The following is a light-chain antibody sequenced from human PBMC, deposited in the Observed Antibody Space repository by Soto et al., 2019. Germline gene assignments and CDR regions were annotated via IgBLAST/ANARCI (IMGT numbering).Light chain of an antibody. J-gene: IGLJ2*01. CDR2: DVT. CDR1: SSDAGGYNF. Sequence: QSALTQPASVSGSPGQSITISCTGTSSDAGGYNFVSWFQQHPGKAPKVILTDVTNRPSGVSNRFSGSKSGNTASLTISGLQSEDEADYYCSSYTISNALVFGGGTKLTVL. CDR3: SSYTISNALV. V-gene: IGLV2-14*03.